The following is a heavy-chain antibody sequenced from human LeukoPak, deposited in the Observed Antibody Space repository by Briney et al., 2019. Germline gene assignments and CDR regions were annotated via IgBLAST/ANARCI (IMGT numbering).Heavy chain of an antibody. V-gene: IGHV3-48*04. CDR2: ISSSSSTI. CDR3: ANADYYDSSGYYALDY. CDR1: GFTFSSYS. Sequence: GGSLRLSCAASGFTFSSYSMNWVRQAPGKGLEWVSYISSSSSTIYYADSVKGRFTISRDNAKNSLYLQMNSLRAEDTAVYYCANADYYDSSGYYALDYWGQGTLVTVSS. D-gene: IGHD3-22*01. J-gene: IGHJ4*02.